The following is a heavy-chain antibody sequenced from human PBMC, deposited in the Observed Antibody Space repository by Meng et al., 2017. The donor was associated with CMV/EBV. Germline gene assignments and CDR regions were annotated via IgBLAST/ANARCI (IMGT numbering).Heavy chain of an antibody. CDR1: GFTFSSYS. J-gene: IGHJ3*02. D-gene: IGHD6-25*01. CDR2: ISSSSYI. Sequence: GGSLRLSCAASGFTFSSYSMNWVRQAPGKGLEWVSSISSSSYIYYADSVKGRFTISRDNAKNSLYLQMNSLSAEDTAVYYCARDDPRTSGRVCAFDIWGQGTMVTVSS. CDR3: ARDDPRTSGRVCAFDI. V-gene: IGHV3-21*01.